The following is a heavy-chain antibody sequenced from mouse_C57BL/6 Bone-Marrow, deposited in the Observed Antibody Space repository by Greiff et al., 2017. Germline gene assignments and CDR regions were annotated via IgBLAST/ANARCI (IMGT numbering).Heavy chain of an antibody. CDR2: IYPRSGNT. Sequence: VKLKQSGAELARPGASVNLSCKASGYTFTSYGISWVKQRTGQGLEWIGGIYPRSGNTYYNEKFKGKATLTADKSSSTAYMELRSLTAEDGAVYFCASPLRGFAYWGQGTLVTVSA. V-gene: IGHV1-81*01. CDR1: GYTFTSYG. CDR3: ASPLRGFAY. J-gene: IGHJ3*01.